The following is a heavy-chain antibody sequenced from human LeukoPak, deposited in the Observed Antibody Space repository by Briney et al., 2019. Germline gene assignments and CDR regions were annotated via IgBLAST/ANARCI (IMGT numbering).Heavy chain of an antibody. V-gene: IGHV1-2*02. J-gene: IGHJ5*01. CDR2: INPNSGAT. Sequence: ASVKVSCKASGYTFNGYYINWVQQAPGQSLEWMGWINPNSGATKFAEKFQGRVTLTRDTSVNTAYMELNNLTSDDTAVYFCARDRQYGSSWRRTSFDPWGQGTLVTVSS. CDR1: GYTFNGYY. D-gene: IGHD6-13*01. CDR3: ARDRQYGSSWRRTSFDP.